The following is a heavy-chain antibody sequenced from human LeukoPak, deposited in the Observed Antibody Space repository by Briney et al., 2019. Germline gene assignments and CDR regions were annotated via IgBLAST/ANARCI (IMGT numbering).Heavy chain of an antibody. CDR1: GFTVSDNC. V-gene: IGHV3-53*01. Sequence: GGSLRLSCAASGFTVSDNCMSWVRQAPGKGLEWVSVIYSGGSTYYADSVKGRFTISRDNSKNTLYLQMNSLRAEDTAVYYCAREWMATSERGDYYFDYWGQGTLVTVSS. CDR3: AREWMATSERGDYYFDY. J-gene: IGHJ4*02. D-gene: IGHD5-24*01. CDR2: IYSGGST.